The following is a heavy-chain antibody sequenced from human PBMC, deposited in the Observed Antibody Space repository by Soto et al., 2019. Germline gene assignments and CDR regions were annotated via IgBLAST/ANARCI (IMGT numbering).Heavy chain of an antibody. CDR3: ARDSGIGIVVVTALDAFDI. V-gene: IGHV1-69*12. CDR1: GGTFSSYA. D-gene: IGHD2-21*02. Sequence: QVQLMQSGAEVKKPGSSVKVSCKASGGTFSSYAISWVRQAPGQGLEWMGGIIPIFGTANYAKKFQGRVTITADESTSTAYMELSSLRSEDTAVYYCARDSGIGIVVVTALDAFDIWGQGTMVTVSS. J-gene: IGHJ3*02. CDR2: IIPIFGTA.